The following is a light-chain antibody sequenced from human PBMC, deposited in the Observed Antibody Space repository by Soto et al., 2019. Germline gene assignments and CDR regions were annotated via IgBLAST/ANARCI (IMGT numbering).Light chain of an antibody. CDR3: QQYNSDPYT. CDR1: QTISSW. J-gene: IGKJ2*01. CDR2: GAS. V-gene: IGKV1-5*01. Sequence: DIQMTQSPSSLFASVGDRVTITCRASQTISSWLDWYHQKPGKAPNFLIYGASSLQSGVPSRFSGSGSGTEFTLTISSLQPDDFVTYYCQQYNSDPYTFGQGTKVEIK.